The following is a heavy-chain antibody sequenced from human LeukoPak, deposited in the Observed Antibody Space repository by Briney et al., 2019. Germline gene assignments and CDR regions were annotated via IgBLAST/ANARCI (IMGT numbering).Heavy chain of an antibody. CDR2: IYTGGST. V-gene: IGHV3-53*01. CDR3: ARVSSIAVGGAFDI. Sequence: GGSLRLSCAASGFTVSSNYMSWVRQAPGKGLEWVSVIYTGGSTYYADSVKGRFTISRDHSKNTLYLQMNSLRAEDTAVYYCARVSSIAVGGAFDIWGQGTMVTVSS. CDR1: GFTVSSNY. J-gene: IGHJ3*02. D-gene: IGHD6-19*01.